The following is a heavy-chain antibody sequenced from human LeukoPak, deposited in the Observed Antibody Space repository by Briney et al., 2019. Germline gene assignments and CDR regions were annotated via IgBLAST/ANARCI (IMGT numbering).Heavy chain of an antibody. CDR2: IYYSGNT. D-gene: IGHD5/OR15-5a*01. V-gene: IGHV4-39*01. Sequence: PSETLSLTCAVSGGSISSSSYYWGWIRQPPGKGLEWIGSIYYSGNTYYNPSLKSRVTLSVDTSKNQFSLKLSSVTAADTAVYYCARLGDTVSTDRYFDYWGQGTLVTVSS. CDR1: GGSISSSSYY. J-gene: IGHJ4*02. CDR3: ARLGDTVSTDRYFDY.